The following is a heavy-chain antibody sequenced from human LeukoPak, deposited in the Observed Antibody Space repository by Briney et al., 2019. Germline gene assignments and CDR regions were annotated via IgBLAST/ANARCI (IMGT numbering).Heavy chain of an antibody. V-gene: IGHV4-39*01. J-gene: IGHJ4*02. CDR3: ARFPQWLGYFAY. CDR2: IYYSGST. Sequence: SETLSLTFTVPGDSLSNSVFYWGWIRQPPGKGLEWIGNIYYSGSTYYNSSLKSRVTMSVDTSKNQFSLKLSSVTAADTAVYYCARFPQWLGYFAYWGQGTLVSVSS. CDR1: GDSLSNSVFY. D-gene: IGHD6-19*01.